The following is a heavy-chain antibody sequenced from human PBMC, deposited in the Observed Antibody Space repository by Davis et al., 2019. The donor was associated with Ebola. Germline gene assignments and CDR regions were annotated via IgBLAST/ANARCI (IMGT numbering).Heavy chain of an antibody. J-gene: IGHJ4*02. CDR3: ARDVYHFYDTTGYYLDY. Sequence: ESLKISCASSGFTFSRYSMNWVRQAPVKGLEWVSYISSSGVTIYYADSVKGRFTISRDNAKNSLYLQMNSLRAEDTAVYYCARDVYHFYDTTGYYLDYWGQGTLVTVSS. V-gene: IGHV3-48*04. D-gene: IGHD3-22*01. CDR1: GFTFSRYS. CDR2: ISSSGVTI.